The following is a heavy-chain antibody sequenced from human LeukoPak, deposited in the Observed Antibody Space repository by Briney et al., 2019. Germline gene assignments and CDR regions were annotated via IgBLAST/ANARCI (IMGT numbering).Heavy chain of an antibody. CDR2: IIPIFTIA. Sequence: ASVKVTCKASGGTFSSYAFTWVRQAPGQGLEWMGGIIPIFTIANYAQKFQGRVTITADASTSTAYMELSSLRSEDTAVYYCARGFGYDPGTFDYWGQGTLVTVSS. J-gene: IGHJ4*02. V-gene: IGHV1-69*13. D-gene: IGHD5-12*01. CDR1: GGTFSSYA. CDR3: ARGFGYDPGTFDY.